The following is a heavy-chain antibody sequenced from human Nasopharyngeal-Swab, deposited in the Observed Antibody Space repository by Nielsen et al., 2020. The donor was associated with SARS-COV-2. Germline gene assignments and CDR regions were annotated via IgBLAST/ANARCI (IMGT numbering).Heavy chain of an antibody. J-gene: IGHJ4*02. Sequence: GESLKISCVASGFTFSSYSMNWVRQAPGKGLEWVSYISSSSTTIYYADSVKGRFTISRDNAKNSLYLQMNSLRAEDTAVYYCARSYEGLDYWGQGTLVTVSS. CDR3: ARSYEGLDY. D-gene: IGHD2-8*01. CDR1: GFTFSSYS. V-gene: IGHV3-48*04. CDR2: ISSSSTTI.